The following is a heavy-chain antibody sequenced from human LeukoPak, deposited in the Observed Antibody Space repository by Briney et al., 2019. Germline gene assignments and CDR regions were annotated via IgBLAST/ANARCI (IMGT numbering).Heavy chain of an antibody. CDR2: INSDGSST. Sequence: GGSLRLSCAASGFTFSSYWMHWVRHAPGKGLVWVSRINSDGSSTSYADSVKGRFTISRDNAKNTLYLQMNSLRAEDTAVYYCARGITRIPSTYVDPWGQGTLVTVSS. D-gene: IGHD3-10*01. J-gene: IGHJ5*02. V-gene: IGHV3-74*01. CDR3: ARGITRIPSTYVDP. CDR1: GFTFSSYW.